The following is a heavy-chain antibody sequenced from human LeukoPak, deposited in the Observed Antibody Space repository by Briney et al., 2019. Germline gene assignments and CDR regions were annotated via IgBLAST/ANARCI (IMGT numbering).Heavy chain of an antibody. V-gene: IGHV3-7*01. CDR1: GFTFSSYW. Sequence: QSGGSLRLSCAASGFTFSSYWMTWVRQAPGKGLEWVANIKQDGSEKYYVDSVKGRFTISRDNAKNSLYLQMSSLRAEDTAVYYCARDLVGYYGSGSAWGQGTLVTVSS. CDR3: ARDLVGYYGSGSA. J-gene: IGHJ5*02. D-gene: IGHD3-10*01. CDR2: IKQDGSEK.